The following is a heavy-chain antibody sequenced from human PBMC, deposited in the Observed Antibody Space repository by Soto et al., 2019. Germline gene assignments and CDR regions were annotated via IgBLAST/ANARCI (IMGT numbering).Heavy chain of an antibody. D-gene: IGHD6-25*01. CDR1: GFTISDYG. CDR3: VRWSGFGGS. CDR2: FSGSRGKT. V-gene: IGHV3-23*01. J-gene: IGHJ4*02. Sequence: GGSLRLSCAVSGFTISDYGVTWVRQPPGKGLYWVSGFSGSRGKTFYADSVRGRFTISREYSTNTVYLQMDSLGAEDTAVYYSVRWSGFGGSWGQGTLVTV.